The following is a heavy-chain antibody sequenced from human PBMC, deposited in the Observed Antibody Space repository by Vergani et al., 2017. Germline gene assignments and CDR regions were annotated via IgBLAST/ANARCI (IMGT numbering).Heavy chain of an antibody. Sequence: QVQLVQSGAEVKKPGASVKVSCKVSGYTLTELSMHWVRQAPGKGLEWMGGFDPEDGETIYAQKFQGRVTMTEDTSTDTAYMELSSLRSEDTAVYYCATVKAWYSSSWNTLYYFDYWGQGTLVTVSS. J-gene: IGHJ4*02. D-gene: IGHD6-13*01. CDR3: ATVKAWYSSSWNTLYYFDY. CDR2: FDPEDGET. V-gene: IGHV1-24*01. CDR1: GYTLTELS.